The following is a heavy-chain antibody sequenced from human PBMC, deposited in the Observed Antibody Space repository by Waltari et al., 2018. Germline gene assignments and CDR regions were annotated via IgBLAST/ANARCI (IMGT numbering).Heavy chain of an antibody. CDR1: GDSISSYH. D-gene: IGHD6-19*01. CDR3: AKDGGWYPDY. CDR2: IYTSGNT. J-gene: IGHJ4*02. V-gene: IGHV4-4*07. Sequence: QVQLQESGPGLVKPSETLSLTCTVSGDSISSYHWSWIRQPAGKGLEWIGRIYTSGNTHYTPSLKSRVTMSVDMSKNQFSLKLSSVTAADTAVYYCAKDGGWYPDYWGQGTLVTVSS.